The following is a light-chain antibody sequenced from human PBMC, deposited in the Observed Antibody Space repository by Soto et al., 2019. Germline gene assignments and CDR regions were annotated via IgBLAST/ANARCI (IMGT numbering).Light chain of an antibody. CDR1: QSISSY. J-gene: IGKJ5*01. V-gene: IGKV1-39*01. Sequence: DFQMTQSPSSLSASVGDRVTITCRASQSISSYLNWYQQKPGKAPKLLLYAASSLQSGVPSRFSGSGSVTDFTLTISSLQPEDFSTYYGQQSYSTPPITFGQGTRLEIK. CDR2: AAS. CDR3: QQSYSTPPIT.